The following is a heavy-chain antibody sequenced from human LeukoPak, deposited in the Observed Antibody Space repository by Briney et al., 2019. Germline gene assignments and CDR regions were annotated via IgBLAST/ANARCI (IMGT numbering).Heavy chain of an antibody. CDR3: ARTQHYDSSELALDI. V-gene: IGHV4-4*09. J-gene: IGHJ3*02. Sequence: SGTLSLTCTVSGGSISSYYWSWIRQPPGKGLEWIGYIYTSGSTNYNPSLKSRVTISVDTSKNQFSLKLSSVTAADTAVYYCARTQHYDSSELALDIWGQGTMVTVSS. CDR2: IYTSGST. D-gene: IGHD3-22*01. CDR1: GGSISSYY.